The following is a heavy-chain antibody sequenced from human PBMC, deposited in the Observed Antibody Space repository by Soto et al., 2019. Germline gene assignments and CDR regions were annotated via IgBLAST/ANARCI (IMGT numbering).Heavy chain of an antibody. CDR2: ISSSSSYI. CDR1: GFTFSSYS. Sequence: GGSLRLSCAASGFTFSSYSMNWVRQAPGKGLEWVSSISSSSSYIYYADSVKGRFTISRDDSKNTAYLQMNSLKTEDTAVYYCTRSYGSVIDAFDIWGQGTNVTVSS. CDR3: TRSYGSVIDAFDI. J-gene: IGHJ3*02. D-gene: IGHD3-10*01. V-gene: IGHV3-21*04.